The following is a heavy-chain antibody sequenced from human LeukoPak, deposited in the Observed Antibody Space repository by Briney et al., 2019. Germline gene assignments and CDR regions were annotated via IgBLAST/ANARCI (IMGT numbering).Heavy chain of an antibody. CDR2: IKPDGSDT. Sequence: GGSLRLSCAASGFTFSSYSMNWVRQAPGKGLEWVSRIKPDGSDTNYADSVKGRFTISRDNAKNSLYLQMNSLRAEDTAVYYCARDLTHDAFDIWGQGTMVTVSS. J-gene: IGHJ3*02. D-gene: IGHD1-14*01. V-gene: IGHV3-21*01. CDR1: GFTFSSYS. CDR3: ARDLTHDAFDI.